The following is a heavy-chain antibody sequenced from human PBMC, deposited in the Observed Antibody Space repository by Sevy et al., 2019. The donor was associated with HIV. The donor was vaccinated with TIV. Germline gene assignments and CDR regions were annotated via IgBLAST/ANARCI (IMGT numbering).Heavy chain of an antibody. CDR2: ITSSGSNM. CDR3: ARLHRSSWHTPSRYIDI. V-gene: IGHV3-11*04. CDR1: GFTFSNNY. J-gene: IGHJ6*03. Sequence: GGSLRLSCAASGFTFSNNYMTWIRQAPGKGLEWVSYITSSGSNMYYADSVMGPFTVSRDNDKNSLYLQMDRLRAEDTVMYDCARLHRSSWHTPSRYIDIWGKGTTVTVSS. D-gene: IGHD6-13*01.